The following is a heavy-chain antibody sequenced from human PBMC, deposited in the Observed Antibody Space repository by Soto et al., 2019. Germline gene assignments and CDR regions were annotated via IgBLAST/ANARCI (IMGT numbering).Heavy chain of an antibody. J-gene: IGHJ4*02. Sequence: SETLSLTCAVSGYSVSDSNWWGWIRQPPGKGLEWMGHIYNSGSTYYKSSLKGRVTMSIDTSKNQFSLRLYSVTAVDTAVYYCARRYGIPVAGTFDYWGQGILVTVSS. CDR1: GYSVSDSNW. CDR2: IYNSGST. CDR3: ARRYGIPVAGTFDY. D-gene: IGHD6-19*01. V-gene: IGHV4-28*01.